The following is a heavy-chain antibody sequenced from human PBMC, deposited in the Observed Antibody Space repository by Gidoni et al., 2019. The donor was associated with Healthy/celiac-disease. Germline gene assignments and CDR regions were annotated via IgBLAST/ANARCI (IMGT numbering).Heavy chain of an antibody. CDR3: ARGGDFWSGYSPPLRY. J-gene: IGHJ4*02. D-gene: IGHD3-3*01. Sequence: QVQLQESGPGRVTQSATLSLTRPGPGGSSSSSYWSWIRQPPGKGLEWIGYIYYSGSTNYNPSLKSRVTISVDTSKNQFSLKLSSVPAADTAVYYCARGGDFWSGYSPPLRYWGQGTLVTVSS. CDR2: IYYSGST. V-gene: IGHV4-59*01. CDR1: GGSSSSSY.